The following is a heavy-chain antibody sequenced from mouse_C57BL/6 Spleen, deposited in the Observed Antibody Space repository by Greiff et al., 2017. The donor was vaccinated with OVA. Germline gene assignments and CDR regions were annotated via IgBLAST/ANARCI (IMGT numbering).Heavy chain of an antibody. D-gene: IGHD1-1*01. J-gene: IGHJ2*01. CDR1: GYTFTSYW. CDR2: IDPSDSYT. Sequence: QVQLQQPGAELVKPGASVKLSCKASGYTFTSYWMQWVKQRPGQGLEWIGEIDPSDSYTNYNQKFKGKTTLTVDTSSSKAYMQLSSLTSEDSAVYYCARRQTYYGSSYYFDYWGQGTTLTVSS. CDR3: ARRQTYYGSSYYFDY. V-gene: IGHV1-50*01.